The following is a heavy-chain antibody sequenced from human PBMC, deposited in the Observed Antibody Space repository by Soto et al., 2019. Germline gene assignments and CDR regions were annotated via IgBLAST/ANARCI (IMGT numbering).Heavy chain of an antibody. V-gene: IGHV4-31*03. CDR3: ARAPPLVGEMYYFDY. J-gene: IGHJ4*02. CDR1: GCSISSGGYY. Sequence: PSETLSLTCTVSGCSISSGGYYWSWIRQHPGKGLEWIGYIYYSGSTYYNPSLKSRVTISVDTSKNQFSLKLSSVTAADTAVYYCARAPPLVGEMYYFDYWGQGTLVTVSS. D-gene: IGHD1-26*01. CDR2: IYYSGST.